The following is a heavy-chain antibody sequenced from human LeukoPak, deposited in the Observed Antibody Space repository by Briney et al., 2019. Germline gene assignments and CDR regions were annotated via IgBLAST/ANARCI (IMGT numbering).Heavy chain of an antibody. Sequence: ASVKVSCKASGGTFSSYAISWVRQAPGQGLEWMGWISAYNGNTNYAQKLQGRVTMTTDTSTSTAYMELRSLGSDDTAVYYCARAHCSSTSCYTVNWFDPWGQGTLVTVSS. D-gene: IGHD2-2*02. CDR1: GGTFSSYA. J-gene: IGHJ5*02. CDR3: ARAHCSSTSCYTVNWFDP. V-gene: IGHV1-18*01. CDR2: ISAYNGNT.